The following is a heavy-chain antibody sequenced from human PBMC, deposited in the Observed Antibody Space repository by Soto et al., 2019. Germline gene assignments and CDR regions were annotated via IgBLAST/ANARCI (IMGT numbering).Heavy chain of an antibody. V-gene: IGHV4-31*02. CDR2: IFNSGTT. D-gene: IGHD1-26*01. CDR3: ALALGPTTGLDY. J-gene: IGHJ4*02. CDR1: GASTVSHYH. Sequence: QVQLQESGPGLVKPSQTLSLTCSVSGASTVSHYHWTWIRQPPGKGLEWMGYIFNSGTTFYNPSLTSRLSISMDTSGNHFSLELRSVPAAHTAVYYCALALGPTTGLDYWGQGTLVTASS.